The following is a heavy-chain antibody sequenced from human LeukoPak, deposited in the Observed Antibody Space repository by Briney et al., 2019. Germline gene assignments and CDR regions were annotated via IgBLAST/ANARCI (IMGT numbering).Heavy chain of an antibody. D-gene: IGHD3-22*01. CDR2: ISSSSSYT. Sequence: GGSLRLSCAASGFTFSDYYMSWIRQAPGKGLEWVSYISSSSSYTNYADSVKGRFTISGDNAKNSLYLQMNSLRAEDTAVYYCARERLSTYYYDSSGSEDLDYWGQGTLVTVPS. CDR3: ARERLSTYYYDSSGSEDLDY. CDR1: GFTFSDYY. V-gene: IGHV3-11*05. J-gene: IGHJ4*02.